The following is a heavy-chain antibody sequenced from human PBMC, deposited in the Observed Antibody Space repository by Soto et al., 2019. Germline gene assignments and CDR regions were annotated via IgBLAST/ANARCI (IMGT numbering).Heavy chain of an antibody. V-gene: IGHV1-69*05. CDR1: GGTFSSYA. J-gene: IGHJ5*02. CDR3: ARSSGGVFGIIIEGSNWLAP. CDR2: IIPIFGST. Sequence: SVKVSCKASGGTFSSYAISWVRQAPGQGLEWMGGIIPIFGSTRFAQTFQGRITMTTDTSTSTVYMELRSLRSEDTAVYYCARSSGGVFGIIIEGSNWLAPGARDPWSPS. D-gene: IGHD3-16*02.